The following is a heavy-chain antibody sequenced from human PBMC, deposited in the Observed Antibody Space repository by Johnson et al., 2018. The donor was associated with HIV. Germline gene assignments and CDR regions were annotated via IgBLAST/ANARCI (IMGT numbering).Heavy chain of an antibody. CDR1: GFTVSSNY. J-gene: IGHJ3*02. Sequence: VQLVESGGGLVQPGGSLRLSCAASGFTVSSNYMSWVRQAPGKGLEWVLVIYSGGSTYYADSVKGRFTISRDNSKNTLYLQMNSLRAEDTAVYYCARAPGGSPRAAFDIWGQGTMVTVSS. CDR2: IYSGGST. CDR3: ARAPGGSPRAAFDI. V-gene: IGHV3-66*02. D-gene: IGHD2-15*01.